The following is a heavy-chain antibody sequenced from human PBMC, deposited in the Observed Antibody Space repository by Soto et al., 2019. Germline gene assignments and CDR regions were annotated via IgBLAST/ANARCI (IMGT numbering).Heavy chain of an antibody. J-gene: IGHJ4*02. CDR1: GFTFTTHA. V-gene: IGHV3-23*01. Sequence: PGGSLRLSCAASGFTFTTHAMNWVRQAPWKGLEWVSSISGSGGTTDYADSVKGRFTISRDNSKNTLFLQMNSLRAEDTAVYYCAKDQDGYSSSWYNTGEDYWGQGTLVTVSS. D-gene: IGHD6-13*01. CDR2: ISGSGGTT. CDR3: AKDQDGYSSSWYNTGEDY.